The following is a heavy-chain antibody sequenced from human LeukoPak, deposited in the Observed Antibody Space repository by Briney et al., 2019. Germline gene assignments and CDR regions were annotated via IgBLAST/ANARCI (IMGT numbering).Heavy chain of an antibody. D-gene: IGHD4-17*01. J-gene: IGHJ4*02. V-gene: IGHV1-69*04. CDR2: IIPILGIA. Sequence: SVKVSCKASGGTFSSYAISWVRQAPGQGLEWMGRIIPILGIANYAQKFQGRVTITADKSTSTAYMELSSLRSEDTAVYYCARGAATYGDTGDYWGQGTLVTVSS. CDR3: ARGAATYGDTGDY. CDR1: GGTFSSYA.